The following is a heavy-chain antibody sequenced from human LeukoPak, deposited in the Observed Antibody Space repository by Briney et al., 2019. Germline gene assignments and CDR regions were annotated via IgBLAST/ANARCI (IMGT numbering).Heavy chain of an antibody. CDR3: ARGGTGYDLFDY. V-gene: IGHV3-48*03. J-gene: IGHJ4*02. D-gene: IGHD5-12*01. CDR1: GYTFSSYE. Sequence: GGSLRLSCAASGYTFSSYEMTWVRQAPGKGLEWVSYISSSGRTKYYADSVKGRFTISRDNAKNSLYLQMNSLRAEDTAIYYCARGGTGYDLFDYWGQGTLVTVSS. CDR2: ISSSGRTK.